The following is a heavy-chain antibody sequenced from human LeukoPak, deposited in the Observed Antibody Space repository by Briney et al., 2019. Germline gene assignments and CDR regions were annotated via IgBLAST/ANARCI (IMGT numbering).Heavy chain of an antibody. D-gene: IGHD2-21*02. V-gene: IGHV3-20*04. J-gene: IGHJ4*02. CDR1: GFTFNNYV. CDR2: INWNGGSR. CDR3: ASSYCGGDCSGPFDY. Sequence: TGGSLRLSCAASGFTFNNYVMSWVRQAPGKGLEWVSGINWNGGSRGYADSVKGRFTISRDNAKNSLYLQMNSLRAEDTALYYCASSYCGGDCSGPFDYWGQGTLVTVSS.